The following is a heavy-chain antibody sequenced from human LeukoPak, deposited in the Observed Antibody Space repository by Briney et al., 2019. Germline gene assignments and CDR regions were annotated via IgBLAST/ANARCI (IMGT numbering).Heavy chain of an antibody. Sequence: GGSLRLSCVASGFTISNAWMNWVRHAPGKGLEWVGRIKSKSDGGTTDYAAPVKGKFTISRDDSKNTQYLQMNILKSEDTAVYYCTTGGGVYDYVSLHWGQGTLVSVSS. CDR1: GFTISNAW. J-gene: IGHJ1*01. D-gene: IGHD3-16*01. CDR2: IKSKSDGGTT. V-gene: IGHV3-15*01. CDR3: TTGGGVYDYVSLH.